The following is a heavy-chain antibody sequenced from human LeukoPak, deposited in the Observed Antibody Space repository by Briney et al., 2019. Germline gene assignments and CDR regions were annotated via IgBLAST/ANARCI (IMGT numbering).Heavy chain of an antibody. V-gene: IGHV4-4*07. CDR1: GGSISPYY. Sequence: PSETLSLTCTVSGGSISPYYWSWIRQSAGKGLEWIGRIYSSGNTYYNPSLKSRVAMPLDTSKNQISLRLSSVTAAGTAVYYCAREAVAGTFDSWGQGTLVTVSS. CDR3: AREAVAGTFDS. CDR2: IYSSGNT. D-gene: IGHD6-19*01. J-gene: IGHJ4*02.